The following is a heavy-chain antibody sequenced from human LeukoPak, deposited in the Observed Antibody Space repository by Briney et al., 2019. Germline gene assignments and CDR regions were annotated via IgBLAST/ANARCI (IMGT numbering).Heavy chain of an antibody. D-gene: IGHD1-26*01. CDR3: AIDLRGAGDY. CDR1: RGSISSYY. V-gene: IGHV3-64*01. Sequence: ETLSLTCTVSRGSISSYYWSWIRQAPGKGLEYVSSITSNGDSTYYANSVKGRFTISRDNSRNTLYLQMGSLRADDMAIYYCAIDLRGAGDYWGQGTLVTVSS. J-gene: IGHJ4*02. CDR2: ITSNGDST.